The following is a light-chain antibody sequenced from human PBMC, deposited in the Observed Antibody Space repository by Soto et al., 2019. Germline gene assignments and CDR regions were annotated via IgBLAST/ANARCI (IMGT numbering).Light chain of an antibody. CDR1: QSISNH. CDR2: AAS. Sequence: IHMTQSPSSLSASVEDRVIITCRASQSISNHLNWYQQKPGKAPKLLIYAASTLQSGVPSRFSGSGSGTEFTLTISSLQPEDFATYYCQQFNSYPITFGQGTRLEI. J-gene: IGKJ5*01. CDR3: QQFNSYPIT. V-gene: IGKV1-17*01.